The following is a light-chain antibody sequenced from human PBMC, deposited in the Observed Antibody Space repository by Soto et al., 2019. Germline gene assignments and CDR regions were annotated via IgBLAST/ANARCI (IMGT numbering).Light chain of an antibody. CDR1: QSVSSTF. V-gene: IGKV3-20*01. Sequence: EIVLTQSPGSLSLSPGERATLSCRASQSVSSTFFAWYQQKPGQAPRLLMSGVYSRATGVPDRFIGSGSGTDFTLTISRLEPEDFAVYFCQQFASSVTFGQGTKVEV. CDR2: GVY. CDR3: QQFASSVT. J-gene: IGKJ1*01.